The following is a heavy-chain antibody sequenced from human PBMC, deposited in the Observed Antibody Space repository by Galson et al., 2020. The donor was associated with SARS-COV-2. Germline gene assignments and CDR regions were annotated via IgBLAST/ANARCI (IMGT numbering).Heavy chain of an antibody. J-gene: IGHJ4*02. CDR1: GYSFTSYW. CDR3: ARHGYYDSSGYYFGLGLFDY. D-gene: IGHD3-22*01. CDR2: IYPGDSDT. V-gene: IGHV5-51*01. Sequence: GESLKISCKGSGYSFTSYWNGWVRQMPGKGLEWMGTIYPGDSDTRYSPSFQGQVTISADKSISSAYLQWSSLKASDTAMYYCARHGYYDSSGYYFGLGLFDYWGQGTLVTVSS.